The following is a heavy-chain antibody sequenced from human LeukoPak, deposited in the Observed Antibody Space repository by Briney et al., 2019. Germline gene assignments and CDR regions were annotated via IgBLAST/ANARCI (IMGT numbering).Heavy chain of an antibody. D-gene: IGHD6-13*01. CDR2: INGDGSSI. CDR1: GLNLSPYW. CDR3: ASGEWAAAGFDC. J-gene: IGHJ4*02. Sequence: PGGSLRLSCAASGLNLSPYWMFWVRQAPGKGLVWVSRINGDGSSITYADSVMGRFTISRDNAKNTLYLQMNSLRAEDTAVYYCASGEWAAAGFDCWGQGALVSVSS. V-gene: IGHV3-74*01.